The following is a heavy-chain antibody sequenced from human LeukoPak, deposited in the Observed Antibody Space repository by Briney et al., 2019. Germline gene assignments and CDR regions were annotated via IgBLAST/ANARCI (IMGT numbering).Heavy chain of an antibody. D-gene: IGHD4-17*01. CDR2: ISNSGGRT. V-gene: IGHV3-23*01. CDR3: AKDLFYGDYPWYYFDY. CDR1: GFTFDDYG. J-gene: IGHJ4*02. Sequence: PGGSLRLSCAASGFTFDDYGMSWVRQAPGKGLEWVSSISNSGGRTSYADSVRGRFTNSRDNSKSTLYLQMNSLRAEDTAVYYCAKDLFYGDYPWYYFDYWGQGTLVTVSS.